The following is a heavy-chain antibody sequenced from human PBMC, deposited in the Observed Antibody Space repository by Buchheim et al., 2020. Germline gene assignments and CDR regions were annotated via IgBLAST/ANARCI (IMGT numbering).Heavy chain of an antibody. Sequence: QVQLVESGGGLVKPGGSLRLSCAASGFTFSDYYMSWIRQAPGKGLEWVSYISSSGSTIYYAASVKGRFTLSRDNAKNSLYLQMNSLRAEDTAVYYCARVMGICSSTSCYPYYYGMDVWGQGTT. V-gene: IGHV3-11*01. CDR1: GFTFSDYY. CDR2: ISSSGSTI. CDR3: ARVMGICSSTSCYPYYYGMDV. D-gene: IGHD2-2*01. J-gene: IGHJ6*02.